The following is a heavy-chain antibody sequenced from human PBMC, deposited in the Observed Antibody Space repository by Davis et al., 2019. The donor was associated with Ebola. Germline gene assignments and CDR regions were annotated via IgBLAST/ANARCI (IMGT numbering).Heavy chain of an antibody. D-gene: IGHD2-2*01. CDR3: ARFRYCSSTSCYSSDGMDV. CDR1: GGSFSGYY. J-gene: IGHJ6*02. CDR2: INHSGST. Sequence: MPSETLSLTCAVYGGSFSGYYWSWIRQPPGKGLEWIGEINHSGSTNYNPSLKSRVTISVDTSKNQFSLKLSSVTAADTAVYYCARFRYCSSTSCYSSDGMDVWGQGTTVTVSS. V-gene: IGHV4-34*01.